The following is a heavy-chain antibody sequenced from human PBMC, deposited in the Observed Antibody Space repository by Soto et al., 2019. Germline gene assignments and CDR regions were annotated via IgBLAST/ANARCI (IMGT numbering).Heavy chain of an antibody. D-gene: IGHD3-16*01. CDR2: INHSGST. J-gene: IGHJ4*02. CDR3: AGAWGRVPDY. V-gene: IGHV4-34*01. Sequence: QVQLQQWGAGLLKPSETLSLTCAVYGGSFSGYYWSWIRQPPGKGLEWIGEINHSGSTNYNPSLNSRVTRSVDTSKDQFSRKLSSVTAADTAVYYCAGAWGRVPDYWGQGTLVTASS. CDR1: GGSFSGYY.